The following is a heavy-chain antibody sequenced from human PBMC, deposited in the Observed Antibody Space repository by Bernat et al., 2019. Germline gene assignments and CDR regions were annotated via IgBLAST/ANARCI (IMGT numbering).Heavy chain of an antibody. J-gene: IGHJ1*01. CDR3: ARDWDRAILVGKITFIGYFQH. D-gene: IGHD3-22*01. Sequence: VQLVESGGGLVKPGGSLRLSCAASGFTFSSYSMNWVRQAPGKGLEWVAVISYDGSSKYYADSVKGRFTISRDNSKNTLYLQMNSLRAEDTAVYYCARDWDRAILVGKITFIGYFQHWGQGTLVTVSS. V-gene: IGHV3-30*03. CDR2: ISYDGSSK. CDR1: GFTFSSYS.